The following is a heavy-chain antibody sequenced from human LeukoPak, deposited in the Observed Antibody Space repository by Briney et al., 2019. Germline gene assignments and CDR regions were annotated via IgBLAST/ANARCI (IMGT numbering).Heavy chain of an antibody. V-gene: IGHV3-21*01. Sequence: PGGALELSCAASGFPFSSYSKKWGRQAPGKGLEGVSSISSSSSYIYYADSVKGRFTISRDNAKNSLYLQMNSLRAEDTAVYYCARDGTDDYPLDYWGQGTLVTVSS. CDR2: ISSSSSYI. D-gene: IGHD4-11*01. CDR3: ARDGTDDYPLDY. CDR1: GFPFSSYS. J-gene: IGHJ4*02.